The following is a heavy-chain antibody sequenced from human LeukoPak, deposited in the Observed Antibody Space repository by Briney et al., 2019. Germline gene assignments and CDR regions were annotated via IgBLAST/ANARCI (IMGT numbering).Heavy chain of an antibody. V-gene: IGHV1-2*02. CDR1: GYTFTGYY. CDR2: INPNSGGT. Sequence: ASVKVSCKASGYTFTGYYMHWVRQAPGQGLEWIGWINPNSGGTNYAQKSQGRVTMTRDTSISTAYMELSRLRSDDTAVYYCARARYYDSSGYYEDFDYWGQGTLVTVSS. D-gene: IGHD3-22*01. CDR3: ARARYYDSSGYYEDFDY. J-gene: IGHJ4*02.